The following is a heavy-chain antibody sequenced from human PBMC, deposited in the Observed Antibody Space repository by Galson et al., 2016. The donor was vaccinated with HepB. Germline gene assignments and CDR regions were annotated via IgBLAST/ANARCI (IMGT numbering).Heavy chain of an antibody. J-gene: IGHJ6*01. CDR3: ASDCLHQGPIGLPPGTLLQEHL. CDR2: ISGSGGST. Sequence: SLRLSCAASGFICSSYAMSWVRQAPGKGLEWVSVISGSGGSTYYVDSVKGRFTISRDNSKNTLYLQMNSLRAEDTAVYYCASDCLHQGPIGLPPGTLLQEHLWG. CDR1: GFICSSYA. D-gene: IGHD2-21*01. V-gene: IGHV3-23*01.